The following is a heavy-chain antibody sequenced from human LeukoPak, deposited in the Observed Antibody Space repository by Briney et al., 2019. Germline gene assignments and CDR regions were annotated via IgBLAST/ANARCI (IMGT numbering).Heavy chain of an antibody. V-gene: IGHV3-23*01. CDR1: GSTFSSYA. J-gene: IGHJ5*02. Sequence: GGSLRLSCAASGSTFSSYAMSWVRQAPGKGLEWVSAISGSGGSTYYADSVKGRFTISRDNSKNTLYLQMNSLRAEDTAVYYCAEDRGRIVVVVAAANWFDPWGQGTLVTVSS. D-gene: IGHD2-15*01. CDR2: ISGSGGST. CDR3: AEDRGRIVVVVAAANWFDP.